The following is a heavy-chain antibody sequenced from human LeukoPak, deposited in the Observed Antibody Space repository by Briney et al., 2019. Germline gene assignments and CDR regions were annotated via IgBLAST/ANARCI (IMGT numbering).Heavy chain of an antibody. CDR2: IYHSGST. Sequence: SETLSLTCAVSGGSISSSNGWSWVRQPPGKGLEWIGEIYHSGSTNYNPSLKSRVTISVDESKNQFSLKLSSVTAADTAVYYCARKIDHYYYMDVWGKGTTVTVSS. V-gene: IGHV4-4*02. CDR3: ARKIDHYYYMDV. J-gene: IGHJ6*03. CDR1: GGSISSSNG.